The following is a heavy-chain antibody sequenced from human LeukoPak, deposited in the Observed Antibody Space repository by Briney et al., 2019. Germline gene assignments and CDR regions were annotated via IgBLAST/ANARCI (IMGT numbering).Heavy chain of an antibody. J-gene: IGHJ4*02. CDR1: GFIFSSYA. Sequence: PGGSLRLSCAASGFIFSSYAVHWVRQAPGKGLEWVAFISFDGSNKYYADSVKGRFTISRDNSKNTLYLQMNSLRAEDTAVYYCARQVAGLDYWGQGTLLTVSS. D-gene: IGHD6-19*01. CDR2: ISFDGSNK. V-gene: IGHV3-30-3*01. CDR3: ARQVAGLDY.